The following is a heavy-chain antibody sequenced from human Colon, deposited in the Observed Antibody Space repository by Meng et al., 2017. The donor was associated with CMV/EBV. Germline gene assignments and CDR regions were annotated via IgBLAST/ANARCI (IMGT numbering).Heavy chain of an antibody. CDR2: ITHDGNSA. CDR1: ELTLSRYW. Sequence: GESLKISCAASELTLSRYWMHWVRQVPGKGPMWVSRITHDGNSAIYADPVKGRFTASRDSTKNTLYLQMNSLRADDTAVYYCVRDIPGDIDYVFDYWGQGAQVTVSS. J-gene: IGHJ4*02. CDR3: VRDIPGDIDYVFDY. D-gene: IGHD4-17*01. V-gene: IGHV3-74*01.